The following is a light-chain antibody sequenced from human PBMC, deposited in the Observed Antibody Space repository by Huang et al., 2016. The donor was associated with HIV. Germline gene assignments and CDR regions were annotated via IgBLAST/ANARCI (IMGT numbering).Light chain of an antibody. V-gene: IGKV3-11*01. CDR1: QSVSSY. J-gene: IGKJ4*01. CDR2: DVS. CDR3: QQRSNWFLT. Sequence: EIVLTQSPATLSLSPGERATLSCRASQSVSSYLAWYQQKPGQAPRLLIYDVSNRATCIPARFSGSGSGTDVTLTISSLEPEDFAVYYCQQRSNWFLTFGGGTKVEIK.